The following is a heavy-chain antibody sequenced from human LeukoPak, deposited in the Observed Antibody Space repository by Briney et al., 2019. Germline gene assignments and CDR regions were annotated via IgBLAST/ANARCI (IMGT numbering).Heavy chain of an antibody. D-gene: IGHD3-9*01. J-gene: IGHJ3*02. CDR2: IKQDGSEK. CDR3: ARDLRYFDWLPDAFDI. CDR1: GFTFSSYW. Sequence: GGSLRLSCAASGFTFSSYWMSWVRQAPGKGLKWVANIKQDGSEKYYVDSVKGRFTISRDNAKNSLYLQMNSLRAEDTAVYYCARDLRYFDWLPDAFDIWGQGTMVTVSS. V-gene: IGHV3-7*01.